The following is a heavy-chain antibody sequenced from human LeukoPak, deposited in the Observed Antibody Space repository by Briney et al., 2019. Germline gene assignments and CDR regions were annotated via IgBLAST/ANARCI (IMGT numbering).Heavy chain of an antibody. D-gene: IGHD5-12*01. V-gene: IGHV1-46*01. CDR2: INPSGGST. Sequence: GASVKVSCKASGYTFTSYYMHWVRQAPGQGLEWMGIINPSGGSTSYAQKFQGRVTMTRDTSTSTVYMELSSLRSEDTAVYYCARSGGYDPDYYYYYGMDVWGQGTTVTVSS. CDR1: GYTFTSYY. CDR3: ARSGGYDPDYYYYYGMDV. J-gene: IGHJ6*02.